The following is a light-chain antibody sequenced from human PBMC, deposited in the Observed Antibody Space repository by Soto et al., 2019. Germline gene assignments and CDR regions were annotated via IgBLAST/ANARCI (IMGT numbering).Light chain of an antibody. V-gene: IGLV2-14*03. Sequence: QPASVSGSPGQSITFSCTGTSSDVGGYNYVSWYQQHPGKVPKLMIYDVTNRPSGVSDRFSGSKSGNTASLTISGLQAEDAADYYCFSYTSSNTYVFGTGTKLTVL. CDR3: FSYTSSNTYV. CDR2: DVT. CDR1: SSDVGGYNY. J-gene: IGLJ1*01.